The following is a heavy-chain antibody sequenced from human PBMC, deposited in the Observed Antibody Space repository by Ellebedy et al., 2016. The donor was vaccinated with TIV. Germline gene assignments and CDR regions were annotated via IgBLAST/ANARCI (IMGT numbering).Heavy chain of an antibody. V-gene: IGHV5-10-1*01. CDR1: GYRFTSYW. CDR2: IDPSGSYP. CDR3: PRRTGYSSSWSPGGAWFDP. J-gene: IGHJ5*02. Sequence: GESLKISCQGSGYRFTSYWISWVRQLPGKGLEWMGRIDPSGSYPNYSPSFQGHVTISADQSISTAYLQWSSLKASDTAMYYCPRRTGYSSSWSPGGAWFDPWGQGTLVTVSS. D-gene: IGHD6-13*01.